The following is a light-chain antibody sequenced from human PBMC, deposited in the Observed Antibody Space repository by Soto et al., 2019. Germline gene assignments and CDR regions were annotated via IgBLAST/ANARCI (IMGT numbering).Light chain of an antibody. CDR1: SSDVGGYNY. V-gene: IGLV2-14*03. J-gene: IGLJ1*01. Sequence: QTALTQPASVSRSPVQSITISFTENSSDVGGYNYVSWYQHHPGKAPKLMIFDVSNRPSGVSNRFSGSKSGNTASLTISGLQPEDEADYYCSSYTTSNTRQIVFGTGTKVTVL. CDR3: SSYTTSNTRQIV. CDR2: DVS.